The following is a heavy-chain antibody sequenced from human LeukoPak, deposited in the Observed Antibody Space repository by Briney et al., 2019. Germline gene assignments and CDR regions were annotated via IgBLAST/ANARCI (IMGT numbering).Heavy chain of an antibody. CDR3: ARAQYYDFWAGSYYYYYMDV. CDR1: GGSNMSHH. V-gene: IGHV4-59*11. D-gene: IGHD3-3*01. J-gene: IGHJ6*03. Sequence: SETLSLTCTVSGGSNMSHHWSWIRQSPGKGMEWIGYIYYSGSTNYNPSLESRVTISVDMSKNQFSLKLSSVTAADTAVYYCARAQYYDFWAGSYYYYYMDVWGKGTTVTVSS. CDR2: IYYSGST.